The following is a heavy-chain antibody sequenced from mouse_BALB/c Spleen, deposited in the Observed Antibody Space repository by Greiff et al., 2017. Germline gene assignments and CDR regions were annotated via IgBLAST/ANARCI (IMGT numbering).Heavy chain of an antibody. CDR2: ISNGGGST. J-gene: IGHJ1*01. CDR1: GFTFSSYT. D-gene: IGHD1-1*01. Sequence: EVMLVESGGGLVQPGGSLKLSCAASGFTFSSYTMSWVRQTPEKRLEWVAYISNGGGSTYYPDTVKGRFTISRDNAKNTLYLQMSSLKSEDTAMYYCARQRNYYGSSWYFDVWGAGTTVTVSS. V-gene: IGHV5-12-2*01. CDR3: ARQRNYYGSSWYFDV.